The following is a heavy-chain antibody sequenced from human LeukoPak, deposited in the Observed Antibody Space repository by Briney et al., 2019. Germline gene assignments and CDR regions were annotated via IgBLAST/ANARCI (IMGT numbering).Heavy chain of an antibody. D-gene: IGHD1-26*01. CDR1: GYTFTSYP. CDR3: AREAVGFTYYFDY. J-gene: IGHJ4*02. Sequence: EASVKVSCKASGYTFTSYPMHWVRRAPGQRLEWMGWVNAGNGNTKYSQKFQGRVTITRDTSASTGYMELSSLRSEDTAVYYCAREAVGFTYYFDYWGQGTLVTVSS. V-gene: IGHV1-3*01. CDR2: VNAGNGNT.